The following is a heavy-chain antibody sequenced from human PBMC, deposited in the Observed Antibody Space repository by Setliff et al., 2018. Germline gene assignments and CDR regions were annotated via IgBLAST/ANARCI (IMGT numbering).Heavy chain of an antibody. CDR2: VHYSGST. CDR1: GGSISSYY. Sequence: SETLSLTCTVSGGSISSYYWSWIWQPPGKGLEWIGYVHYSGSTNYNPSLKSRVTISVDTSKNQFSLKLSSVTAADTAVYYCARHSYTRDPFDYWGQGTLVTVSS. V-gene: IGHV4-59*08. J-gene: IGHJ4*02. CDR3: ARHSYTRDPFDY. D-gene: IGHD1-20*01.